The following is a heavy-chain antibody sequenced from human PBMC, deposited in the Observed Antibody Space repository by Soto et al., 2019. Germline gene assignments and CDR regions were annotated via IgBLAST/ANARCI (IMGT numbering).Heavy chain of an antibody. Sequence: SETLSLTCAVSGDSISSSHWWNWVRQPPGKGLEWIGEIYYSGSTNYNPSLKSRATISVDKSKKQFFLKLTSVTAADTAVYYCASSGWSEDFYYYYGMDVWGQGTTVTVS. V-gene: IGHV4-4*02. D-gene: IGHD6-19*01. J-gene: IGHJ6*02. CDR2: IYYSGST. CDR1: GDSISSSHW. CDR3: ASSGWSEDFYYYYGMDV.